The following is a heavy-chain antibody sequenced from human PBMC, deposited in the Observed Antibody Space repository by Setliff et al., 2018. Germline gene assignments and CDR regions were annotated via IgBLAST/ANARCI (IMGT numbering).Heavy chain of an antibody. CDR1: GYTFTSHY. Sequence: ASVKVSCKASGYTFTSHYMHWVRQAPGLGLEWMGTINPSSGRTSYAQKFQGRVTMTRDESTSTAYMELSSLRSEDTAVYYCATDSTQSGSYWDDAFDIWGQGTMVTVSS. J-gene: IGHJ3*02. CDR2: INPSSGRT. D-gene: IGHD1-26*01. CDR3: ATDSTQSGSYWDDAFDI. V-gene: IGHV1-46*01.